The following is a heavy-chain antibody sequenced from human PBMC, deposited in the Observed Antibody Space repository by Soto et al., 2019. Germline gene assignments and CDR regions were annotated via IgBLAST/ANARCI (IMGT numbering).Heavy chain of an antibody. CDR3: ARGSVQLGLENYFDY. D-gene: IGHD5-18*01. V-gene: IGHV1-69*12. Sequence: QVQLVQSGAEVKKPGSSVKVSCKASGGTFSSYAISWVRQAPGKGLEWMGGIIPIFGTANYAQKCQGRVTITADESTSTAYMGLSSLRSEDTAVYYCARGSVQLGLENYFDYWGQGTLVTVSS. CDR2: IIPIFGTA. J-gene: IGHJ4*02. CDR1: GGTFSSYA.